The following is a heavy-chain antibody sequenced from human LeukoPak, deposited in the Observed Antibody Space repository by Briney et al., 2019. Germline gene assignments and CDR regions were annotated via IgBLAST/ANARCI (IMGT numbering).Heavy chain of an antibody. J-gene: IGHJ4*02. CDR1: GFTFSSYS. CDR2: ISSRCSYI. Sequence: GGSLRLSCAASGFTFSSYSMNWVRQAPGKGLEWVSSISSRCSYIYYADSVKGRFTISRDNAKNSLYLQMDSLRAEDTAVYYCARDFSYDFWSGYYPLDYWGQGTLVTVSS. CDR3: ARDFSYDFWSGYYPLDY. D-gene: IGHD3-3*01. V-gene: IGHV3-21*01.